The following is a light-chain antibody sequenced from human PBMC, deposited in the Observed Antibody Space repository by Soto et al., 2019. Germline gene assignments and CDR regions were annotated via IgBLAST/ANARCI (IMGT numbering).Light chain of an antibody. CDR1: QAIGNY. J-gene: IGKJ3*01. Sequence: DIQVTQFPSSLSASVGDRITITCRASQAIGNYLPWYQQKPGKVPKLLIYAASTLQSGVPSRFSGSRSGTDFTLTVSSLQPEDVATYYCQKDYGVPLTFGPGTKVEIK. CDR2: AAS. V-gene: IGKV1-27*01. CDR3: QKDYGVPLT.